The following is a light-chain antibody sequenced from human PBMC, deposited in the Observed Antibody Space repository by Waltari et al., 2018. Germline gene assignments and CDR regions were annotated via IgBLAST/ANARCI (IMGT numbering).Light chain of an antibody. J-gene: IGKJ2*01. CDR1: QTISSIY. CDR3: QQYGSSPRT. V-gene: IGKV3-20*01. CDR2: GAS. Sequence: EIVLTQSPVILSLSLGERATPSCRASQTISSIYLAWYQQKPGQAPRLLIYGASSRATGIPDRFSGSGTGADYTLTITILEPEDFAMYYCQQYGSSPRTFGQGTKLEIK.